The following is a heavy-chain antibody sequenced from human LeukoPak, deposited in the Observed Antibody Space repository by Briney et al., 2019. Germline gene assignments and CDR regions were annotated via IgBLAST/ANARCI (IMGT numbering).Heavy chain of an antibody. D-gene: IGHD2-15*01. CDR2: IYHSGST. V-gene: IGHV4-38-2*02. J-gene: IGHJ5*02. CDR1: GYSISSGYY. Sequence: SETLSLTCTVSGYSISSGYYWGWIRQPPGKGLEWIGSIYHSGSTYYNPSLKSRVTISVDTSKNQFSLKLSSVTAADTAVYYCASGGNCSGGSCYWFDPWGQGTLVTVSS. CDR3: ASGGNCSGGSCYWFDP.